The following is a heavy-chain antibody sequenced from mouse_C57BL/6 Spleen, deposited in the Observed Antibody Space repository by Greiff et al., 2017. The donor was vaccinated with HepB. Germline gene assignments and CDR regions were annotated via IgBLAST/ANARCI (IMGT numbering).Heavy chain of an antibody. Sequence: VQLQQSGPELVKPGASVKISCKASGYTFTDYYMNWVKQSHGKSLEWIGDINPNNGGTSYNQKFKGKATLTVDKSSSTAYMELRSLTSEDSAVYYCAKGYYGSSYWWYFDVWGTGTTVTVSS. V-gene: IGHV1-26*01. CDR2: INPNNGGT. CDR3: AKGYYGSSYWWYFDV. CDR1: GYTFTDYY. D-gene: IGHD1-1*01. J-gene: IGHJ1*03.